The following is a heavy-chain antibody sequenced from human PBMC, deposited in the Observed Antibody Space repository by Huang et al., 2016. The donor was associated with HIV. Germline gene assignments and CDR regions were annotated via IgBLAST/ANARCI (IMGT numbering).Heavy chain of an antibody. CDR1: GYTFTNYD. V-gene: IGHV1-8*02. Sequence: QVHLVQSGAEVKKPGASVKVSCKASGYTFTNYDINWVRQAPGRGLEWMGLMNPNTGNPGFAQSFQGRVTMTRKTSITTAYMELTSLTSEDTAVYYCARSAYGDLDYWGLGTLVIVSS. CDR2: MNPNTGNP. CDR3: ARSAYGDLDY. J-gene: IGHJ4*02. D-gene: IGHD4-17*01.